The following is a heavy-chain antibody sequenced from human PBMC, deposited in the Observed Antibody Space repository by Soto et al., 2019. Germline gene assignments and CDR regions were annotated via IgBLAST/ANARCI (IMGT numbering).Heavy chain of an antibody. D-gene: IGHD6-13*01. CDR2: IYYSGST. CDR1: GGSISSYY. J-gene: IGHJ3*02. V-gene: IGHV4-59*08. CDR3: ARRYSSAFDI. Sequence: QVQLQESGPGLVKPSETLSLTCTVSGGSISSYYWSWIRQPPGKGLEWIGYIYYSGSTIYNPSLKSRVTISVDTSKNQFSLKLSSVTAADTAVYYCARRYSSAFDIWGQGTMVPVSS.